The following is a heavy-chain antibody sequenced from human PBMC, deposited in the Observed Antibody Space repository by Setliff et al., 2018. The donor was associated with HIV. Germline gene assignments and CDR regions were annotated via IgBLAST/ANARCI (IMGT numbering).Heavy chain of an antibody. Sequence: PGGSLRLSCAASEFNFAVYAMSWVRQAPGKGLEWVSGMNWNGDALGYADAVKGRFTISRDNAKNSLYLQMDSLRAEDTAFYYCARVQYHYDGTVYYIQCPDYWGQGTLVTVSS. CDR1: EFNFAVYA. D-gene: IGHD3-22*01. CDR3: ARVQYHYDGTVYYIQCPDY. CDR2: MNWNGDAL. J-gene: IGHJ4*02. V-gene: IGHV3-20*04.